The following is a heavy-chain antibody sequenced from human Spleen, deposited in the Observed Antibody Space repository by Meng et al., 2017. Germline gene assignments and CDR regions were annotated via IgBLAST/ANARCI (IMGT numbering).Heavy chain of an antibody. Sequence: GGSLRLSCAASGFTFDDYGMSWVRQAPGKGLEWVSGNNWNGYSTGYADSVKGRFTISRDNAKNSLHLQMNSLRAEDTALYHCARVRGRCSGGSCYFDFWGQGTLVTVSS. V-gene: IGHV3-20*01. CDR3: ARVRGRCSGGSCYFDF. J-gene: IGHJ4*02. CDR2: NNWNGYST. CDR1: GFTFDDYG. D-gene: IGHD2-15*01.